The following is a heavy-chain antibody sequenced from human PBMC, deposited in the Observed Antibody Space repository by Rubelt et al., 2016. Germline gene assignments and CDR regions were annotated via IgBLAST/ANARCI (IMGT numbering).Heavy chain of an antibody. CDR1: GFTFSSYA. Sequence: VQVAESGGGVVQPGRSLRLSCAASGFTFSSYAMHWVRQAPGKGLEWVAVISHDGSNKYYADSVKGRFTISRDNSKNTLYLQMNSLRAEDMAVYYCARARWLHHPAPIGYWGQGTLVTVSS. CDR3: ARARWLHHPAPIGY. V-gene: IGHV3-30*04. D-gene: IGHD5-24*01. CDR2: ISHDGSNK. J-gene: IGHJ4*02.